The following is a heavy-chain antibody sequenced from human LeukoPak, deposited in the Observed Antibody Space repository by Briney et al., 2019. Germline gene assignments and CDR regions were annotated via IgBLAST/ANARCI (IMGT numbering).Heavy chain of an antibody. V-gene: IGHV3-53*01. D-gene: IGHD1-26*01. CDR3: ARSLVVGANPYH. J-gene: IGHJ5*02. Sequence: PGGSLRLSCTVSGFTVSTNSMSWVRQAPGKGLDWVSFIYSDNTHYSDSVKGRFTISRDNSKNTLYLQMNSLRAEDTAVYYCARSLVVGANPYHWGQGTLVTVSS. CDR2: IYSDNT. CDR1: GFTVSTNS.